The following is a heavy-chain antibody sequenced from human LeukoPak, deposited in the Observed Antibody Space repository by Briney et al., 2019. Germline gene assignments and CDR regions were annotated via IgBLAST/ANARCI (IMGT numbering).Heavy chain of an antibody. V-gene: IGHV1-69-2*01. J-gene: IGHJ4*02. CDR2: VDPEDGET. Sequence: ATVKISCKVSGYTFTDYYMHCVQQVPGKGLEWMGLVDPEDGETIYAEKFQVRVTITADTSTDTAYMELSRLRSEDTAVYYCATVGDGYNSSPGDVDYWGQGTLVTVSS. CDR1: GYTFTDYY. CDR3: ATVGDGYNSSPGDVDY. D-gene: IGHD5-24*01.